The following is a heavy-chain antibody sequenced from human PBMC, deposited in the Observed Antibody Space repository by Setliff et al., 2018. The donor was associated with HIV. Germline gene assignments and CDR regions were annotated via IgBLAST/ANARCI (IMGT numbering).Heavy chain of an antibody. Sequence: LSETLSLTCAVYGGSLNDYSWNWIRQSPGKGLEWIGEVNLPKTLNYNPSLESRITISVDTSKKQFSLDLSSVTAADTAVYFCARAIVKTGYHTKSRVFDYWGQGTLVTVSS. CDR1: GGSLNDYS. J-gene: IGHJ4*02. CDR2: VNLPKTL. CDR3: ARAIVKTGYHTKSRVFDY. V-gene: IGHV4-34*01. D-gene: IGHD3-9*01.